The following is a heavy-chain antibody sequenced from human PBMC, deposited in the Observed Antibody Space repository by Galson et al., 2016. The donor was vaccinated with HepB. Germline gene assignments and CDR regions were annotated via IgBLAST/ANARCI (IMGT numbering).Heavy chain of an antibody. CDR3: ARHSAYYPNLAFDI. Sequence: SLRLSCAASGFTFSTYAMSWVRQAPGRGLEWVSGISGSGGSTYSADSVEGRFTISRDSSKNTLHLQMNSLRAEDTALYYCARHSAYYPNLAFDIWGQGTMVTVSS. CDR2: ISGSGGST. J-gene: IGHJ3*02. V-gene: IGHV3-23*01. D-gene: IGHD3-9*01. CDR1: GFTFSTYA.